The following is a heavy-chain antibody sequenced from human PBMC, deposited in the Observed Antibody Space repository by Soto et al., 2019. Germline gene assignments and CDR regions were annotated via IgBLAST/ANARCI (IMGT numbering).Heavy chain of an antibody. D-gene: IGHD3-3*01. Sequence: GASVKVSCKASGYTFTSYDINWVRQATGQGLEWMGWMNPNSGNTGYAQKFQGRVTMTRNTSISTAYMELSSLRSEDTAVYYCARGQTYLYDFWSGYRDYYYYMDVWGKGTTVTVSS. J-gene: IGHJ6*03. CDR2: MNPNSGNT. CDR3: ARGQTYLYDFWSGYRDYYYYMDV. V-gene: IGHV1-8*01. CDR1: GYTFTSYD.